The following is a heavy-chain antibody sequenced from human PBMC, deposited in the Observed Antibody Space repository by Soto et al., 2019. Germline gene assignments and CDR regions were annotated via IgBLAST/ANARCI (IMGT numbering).Heavy chain of an antibody. CDR3: ASPRQGNYDFLSGYYALDY. Sequence: SETLSLTCTVSGASISSSRSYWGWVRQPPGKGLEWIVSFYYTGGTYSTYYNPSLKSRVTISVDTPKSQFSLNLRSVTAADTAVYYSASPRQGNYDFLSGYYALDYWGQGTLVTVSS. D-gene: IGHD3-3*01. J-gene: IGHJ4*02. CDR1: GASISSSRSY. CDR2: FYYTGGT. V-gene: IGHV4-39*01.